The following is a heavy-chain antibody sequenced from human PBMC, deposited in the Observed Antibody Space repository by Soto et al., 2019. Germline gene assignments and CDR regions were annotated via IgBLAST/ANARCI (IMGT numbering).Heavy chain of an antibody. J-gene: IGHJ4*02. Sequence: VASVKVSCKASGYTFTSYGISWVRQAPGQGLEWMGWISAYNGNTNYAQKLQGRVTMTTDTSTSTAYMELRSLRSDDTAVYYCARDGIGGYCSSTSCDILDYWGQGTLVTVSS. CDR1: GYTFTSYG. D-gene: IGHD2-2*02. V-gene: IGHV1-18*04. CDR3: ARDGIGGYCSSTSCDILDY. CDR2: ISAYNGNT.